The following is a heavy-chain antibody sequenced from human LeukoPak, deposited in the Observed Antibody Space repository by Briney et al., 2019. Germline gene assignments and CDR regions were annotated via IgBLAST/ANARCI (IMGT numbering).Heavy chain of an antibody. D-gene: IGHD1-26*01. CDR2: IYRSGGT. Sequence: GGSLRLSCAASGFTVSDNYMSWVRQTPGEGLEWVSVIYRSGGTYYADSVKGRFTISGDNSKNTLYLQMNNLRAEDTAVYYCVREADSGSYGWFDPWGQGTLVTVFS. J-gene: IGHJ5*02. CDR1: GFTVSDNY. CDR3: VREADSGSYGWFDP. V-gene: IGHV3-53*01.